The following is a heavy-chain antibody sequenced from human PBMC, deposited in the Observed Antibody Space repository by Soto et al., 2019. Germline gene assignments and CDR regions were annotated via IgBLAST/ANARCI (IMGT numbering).Heavy chain of an antibody. CDR2: INHSGST. CDR1: GGSFSGFY. J-gene: IGHJ5*02. CDR3: ARDRRLITMVRGVSLWFDP. V-gene: IGHV4-34*01. Sequence: SETLSLTCTVYGGSFSGFYWSWIRQPPGKGLEWIGEINHSGSTNYNPSFKSRVTISVDTSKDQFSLKLSSVTAADTAVYYCARDRRLITMVRGVSLWFDPWGQGTLVTVSS. D-gene: IGHD3-10*01.